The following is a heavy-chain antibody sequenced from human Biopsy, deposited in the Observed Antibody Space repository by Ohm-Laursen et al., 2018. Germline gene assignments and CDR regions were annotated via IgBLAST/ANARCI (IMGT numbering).Heavy chain of an antibody. Sequence: GASVKVSCKASGYTFTKYGISWVRQAPGQGLEWMGWISPYNGDTDYAQKLQGRVTMTTDTSTSTAYMDLRSLRSDDTAVYYCARDRWPHVTLLGLVVFDFWGQGTLVIVSS. CDR1: GYTFTKYG. V-gene: IGHV1-18*01. CDR2: ISPYNGDT. D-gene: IGHD3-3*01. CDR3: ARDRWPHVTLLGLVVFDF. J-gene: IGHJ4*02.